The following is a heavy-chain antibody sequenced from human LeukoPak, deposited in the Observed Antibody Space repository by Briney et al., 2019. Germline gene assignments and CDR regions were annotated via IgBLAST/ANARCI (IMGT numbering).Heavy chain of an antibody. CDR3: SLGRAHGMDV. CDR2: INSDGTST. Sequence: PGGSLRLSCAASGFTFSSYWMHWVCQAPGKGLMWVSRINSDGTSTSYADSVKGRFTISRDNAKNTLYLQMNSLRAEDTAVYYCSLGRAHGMDVLGQGTTVTVSS. J-gene: IGHJ6*02. CDR1: GFTFSSYW. V-gene: IGHV3-74*01. D-gene: IGHD3-16*01.